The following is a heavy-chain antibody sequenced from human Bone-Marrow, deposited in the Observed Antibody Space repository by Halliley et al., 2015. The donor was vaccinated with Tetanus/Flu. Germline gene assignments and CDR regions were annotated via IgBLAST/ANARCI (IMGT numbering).Heavy chain of an antibody. CDR3: ARRNVDAFDV. CDR2: IYHGGRP. V-gene: IGHV4-4*02. Sequence: GRGWLGEIYHGGRPSYNPPLKGRVPIPVDKSKSRFSLNLSSVTAADTAVYYCARRNVDAFDVWGQGTMVSVSS. J-gene: IGHJ3*01.